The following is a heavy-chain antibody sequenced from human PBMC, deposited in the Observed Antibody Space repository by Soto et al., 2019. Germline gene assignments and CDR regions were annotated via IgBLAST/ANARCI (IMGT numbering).Heavy chain of an antibody. CDR2: ISSSSSYI. J-gene: IGHJ4*02. CDR3: ARDRLTGYYDRAPNDY. CDR1: GFPFSSYS. Sequence: GGSLRLSCAASGFPFSSYSMNWVRQAPGKGLEWVSSISSSSSYIYYADSVKGRFTISRDNAKNSLYLQMNSLRAEDTAVYYCARDRLTGYYDRAPNDYWGQGTLVTVSS. D-gene: IGHD3-9*01. V-gene: IGHV3-21*01.